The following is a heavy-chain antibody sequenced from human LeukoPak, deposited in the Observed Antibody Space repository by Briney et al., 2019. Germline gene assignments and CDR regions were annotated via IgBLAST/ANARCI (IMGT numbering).Heavy chain of an antibody. D-gene: IGHD6-19*01. V-gene: IGHV1-24*01. CDR2: FDPEDGET. Sequence: ASVKVSCKVSGYTLTELSMHWVRQAPGKGLEWMGGFDPEDGETIYAQKFQGRVTMTEDTSTDTAYMELSSLRSEDTAVYYCATDSSGWSRPTQYFDYWGQGTLVTVSS. J-gene: IGHJ4*02. CDR1: GYTLTELS. CDR3: ATDSSGWSRPTQYFDY.